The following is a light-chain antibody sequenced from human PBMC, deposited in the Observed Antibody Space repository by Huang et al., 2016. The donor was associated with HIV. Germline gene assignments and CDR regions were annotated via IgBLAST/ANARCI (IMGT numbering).Light chain of an antibody. J-gene: IGKJ1*01. CDR2: GAS. Sequence: EIVLTQSPGILSLSPGESATLSCRASQSVFNNNYLAWYQQKPGQAPRLIIFGASSTATGISDRFLGIGSGTDFTLTINRLEPEDFAVYYCQQYGSSLAFGPGTKVEIK. V-gene: IGKV3-20*01. CDR1: QSVFNNNY. CDR3: QQYGSSLA.